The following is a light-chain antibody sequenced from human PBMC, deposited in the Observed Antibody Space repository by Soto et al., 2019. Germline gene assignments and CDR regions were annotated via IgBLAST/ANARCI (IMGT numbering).Light chain of an antibody. Sequence: SVLSQPPSVSAAPGQKVTISCSGSSSNIGGNSVSLYQQLPGTSPKFLIYDDNKRPSGSPDRFSGSKSGTSATLVITGLQTGDEADYYCGTWDSSLSAYVFGTGTKVTVL. CDR3: GTWDSSLSAYV. CDR1: SSNIGGNS. J-gene: IGLJ1*01. V-gene: IGLV1-51*01. CDR2: DDN.